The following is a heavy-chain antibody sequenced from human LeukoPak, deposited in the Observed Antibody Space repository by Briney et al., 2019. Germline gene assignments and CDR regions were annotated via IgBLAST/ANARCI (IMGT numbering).Heavy chain of an antibody. CDR1: VCTFSSYA. CDR2: IIPILGIA. Sequence: SVKVSCKASVCTFSSYAISWVRQAPGQGLEWMGMIIPILGIANYAQKFQGRVTITADKSTSTAYMELSSLRSEDTAVYYCARSMVRGGNNWFDPWGQGTLVTVSS. D-gene: IGHD3-10*01. J-gene: IGHJ5*02. V-gene: IGHV1-69*04. CDR3: ARSMVRGGNNWFDP.